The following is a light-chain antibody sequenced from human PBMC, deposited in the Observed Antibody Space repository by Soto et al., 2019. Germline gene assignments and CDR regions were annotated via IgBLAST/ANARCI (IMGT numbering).Light chain of an antibody. CDR3: QQADSFPYT. CDR1: QGITRW. V-gene: IGKV1-12*01. CDR2: ATS. J-gene: IGKJ2*01. Sequence: DIQMTQSPSSVSASVGDRVTITCRASQGITRWLAWYQQRPGKAPRLLIYATSTLQSGVPSRFSGSGSGTDFTLTITRLQPDDSATYSCQQADSFPYTFGQGTKVEIK.